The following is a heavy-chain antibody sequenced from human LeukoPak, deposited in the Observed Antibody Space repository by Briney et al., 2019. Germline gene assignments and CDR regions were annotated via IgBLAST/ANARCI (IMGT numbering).Heavy chain of an antibody. D-gene: IGHD3-22*01. CDR3: ARDPIFSYYYDSSGSNYFDY. CDR1: GGSISSSSYY. V-gene: IGHV4-39*07. J-gene: IGHJ4*02. CDR2: IYYSGST. Sequence: PSETLSLTCTVSGGSISSSSYYWGWIRQPPGKGLEWIGSIYYSGSTYYNPSLKSRVTISVDTSKNQFSLKLSSVTAADTAVYYCARDPIFSYYYDSSGSNYFDYWGQGTLVTVSS.